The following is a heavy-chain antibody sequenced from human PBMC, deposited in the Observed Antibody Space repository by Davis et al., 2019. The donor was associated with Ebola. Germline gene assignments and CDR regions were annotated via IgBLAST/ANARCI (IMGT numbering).Heavy chain of an antibody. D-gene: IGHD5-18*01. CDR3: ASSRGYSYGYYYYYMDV. Sequence: PSETLSLTCAVYGGSFSGYYWSWIRQPPGKGLEWVGEIYHSGSTNYNPSLKSRVTISVDKSKNQFSLKLSSVTAADTAVYYCASSRGYSYGYYYYYMDVWGKGTTVTVSS. V-gene: IGHV4-34*01. CDR2: IYHSGST. J-gene: IGHJ6*03. CDR1: GGSFSGYY.